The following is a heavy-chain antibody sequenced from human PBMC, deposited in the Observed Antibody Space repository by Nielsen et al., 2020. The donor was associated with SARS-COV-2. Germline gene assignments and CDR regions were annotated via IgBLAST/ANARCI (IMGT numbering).Heavy chain of an antibody. CDR1: GFTFSSYA. Sequence: GGSLRLSCAASGFTFSSYAMHWVRQAPGKGLEWVALISYDGSNKYYADSVKGRFTISRDNSKNTLYLQMNSLRAEDTAVYYCARDHAPSGYTYVPFDYWGQGTLVTVSS. CDR3: ARDHAPSGYTYVPFDY. V-gene: IGHV3-30-3*01. CDR2: ISYDGSNK. D-gene: IGHD5-18*01. J-gene: IGHJ4*02.